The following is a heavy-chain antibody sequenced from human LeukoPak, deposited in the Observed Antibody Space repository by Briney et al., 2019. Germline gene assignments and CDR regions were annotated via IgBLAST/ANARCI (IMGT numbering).Heavy chain of an antibody. V-gene: IGHV3-21*01. CDR2: ISSSSSYI. CDR1: GFAFSSYS. J-gene: IGHJ3*02. Sequence: GGSLRLSCAASGFAFSSYSMNWVRQAPGKGLEWVSSISSSSSYIYYADPVKGRFTISRDNAKNSLYLQMNSLRAEDTAVYYCARAMTAAAAPTDAFDIWGQGTMVTVSS. D-gene: IGHD6-25*01. CDR3: ARAMTAAAAPTDAFDI.